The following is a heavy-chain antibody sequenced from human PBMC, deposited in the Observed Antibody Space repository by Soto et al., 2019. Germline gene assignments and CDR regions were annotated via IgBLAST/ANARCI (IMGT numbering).Heavy chain of an antibody. CDR1: GFTFTTYD. CDR3: ARDQCFGGGRSCYYFDF. Sequence: GGSLRLSCAASGFTFTTYDINWVRQAPGKGLEWVAVISNDGRGKYYADSVKGRFTISRDNSKNTLYLQMNGLRSDDTAVYYCARDQCFGGGRSCYYFDFWGQGTLVTVSS. CDR2: ISNDGRGK. V-gene: IGHV3-30*04. J-gene: IGHJ4*02. D-gene: IGHD2-15*01.